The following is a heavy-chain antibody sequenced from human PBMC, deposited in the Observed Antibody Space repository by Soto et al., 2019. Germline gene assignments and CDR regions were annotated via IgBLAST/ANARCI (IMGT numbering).Heavy chain of an antibody. CDR1: GGTFSSYP. CDR3: AGRDGYNYYYYGMDV. D-gene: IGHD5-12*01. V-gene: IGHV1-69*13. CDR2: IIPIFGTA. Sequence: SVKVSCKASGGTFSSYPISWVRQAPGQGLEWMGGIIPIFGTANYAQKFQGRVTITADESTSTAYMELSSLRSEDTAVYYCAGRDGYNYYYYGMDVWGQGTTVTVSS. J-gene: IGHJ6*02.